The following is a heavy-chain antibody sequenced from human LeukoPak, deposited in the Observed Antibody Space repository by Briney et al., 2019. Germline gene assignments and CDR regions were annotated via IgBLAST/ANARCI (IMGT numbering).Heavy chain of an antibody. CDR3: AKHPYYDFWSGYQSVDY. V-gene: IGHV3-23*01. CDR1: GFTFSTYA. Sequence: PGGSLRLSCAASGFTFSTYAMSWVRQAPGKGLEWVSAIRGSGGTTYYADSVKGRRTISRDSSKNTLYLQMNSLRAEDTAVYYCAKHPYYDFWSGYQSVDYWGQGTLVTVSS. D-gene: IGHD3-3*01. J-gene: IGHJ4*02. CDR2: IRGSGGTT.